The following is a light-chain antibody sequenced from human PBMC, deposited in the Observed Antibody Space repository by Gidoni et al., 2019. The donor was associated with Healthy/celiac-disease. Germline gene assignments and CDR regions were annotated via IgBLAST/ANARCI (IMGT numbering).Light chain of an antibody. CDR3: HHANSFPSRT. V-gene: IGKV1D-12*01. CDR2: ASS. J-gene: IGKJ4*01. CDR1: QGISSW. Sequence: DLQMTQSPSSVSASVGDRFTITCRASQGISSWLAWYQHKPGKAPKRLIYASSSLQSGVPSRFSGSGSGTDFTFTISSLQPEDFATYYCHHANSFPSRTFGGGTKVEIK.